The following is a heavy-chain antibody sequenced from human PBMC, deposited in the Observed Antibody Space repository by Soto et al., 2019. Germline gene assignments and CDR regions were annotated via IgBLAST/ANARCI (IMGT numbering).Heavy chain of an antibody. CDR3: AKDIVWLLVNGAFDI. Sequence: PGGSLRLSCAASGFTFSSYAMSWVRQAPGKGLEWVSAISGSGGSTYYADSVKGRFTTSRDNSKNTLYLQMNSLRAEDTAVYYCAKDIVWLLVNGAFDIWGQGTMVTVSS. V-gene: IGHV3-23*01. CDR1: GFTFSSYA. D-gene: IGHD3-22*01. J-gene: IGHJ3*02. CDR2: ISGSGGST.